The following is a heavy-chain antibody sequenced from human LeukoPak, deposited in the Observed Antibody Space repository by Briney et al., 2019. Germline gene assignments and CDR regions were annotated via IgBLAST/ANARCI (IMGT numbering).Heavy chain of an antibody. CDR2: IHYSGST. Sequence: SETLSLTCTVSGGFISSYYWSWIRQPPGKGLEWIGYIHYSGSTNYNPSLKSRVTISVNTSKNQFSLKLSSVTAADTAVYYCARDRGIQPSLQSRAYYYYGMDVWGQGTTVTVSS. D-gene: IGHD5-18*01. CDR3: ARDRGIQPSLQSRAYYYYGMDV. V-gene: IGHV4-59*01. CDR1: GGFISSYY. J-gene: IGHJ6*02.